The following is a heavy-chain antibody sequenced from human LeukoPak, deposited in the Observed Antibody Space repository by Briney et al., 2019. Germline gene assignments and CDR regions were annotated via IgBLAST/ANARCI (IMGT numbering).Heavy chain of an antibody. CDR2: ISWNSGSI. Sequence: PGGSLRLSCAASGFTFDDYAMHWVRQAPGKGLEWVSGISWNSGSIGYADSVKGRFTISRDNAKNSLYLQMNSLRAEDTALYYCAALLPASIAAAGTVQDYWGQGTLVTVSS. J-gene: IGHJ4*02. CDR3: AALLPASIAAAGTVQDY. CDR1: GFTFDDYA. D-gene: IGHD6-13*01. V-gene: IGHV3-9*01.